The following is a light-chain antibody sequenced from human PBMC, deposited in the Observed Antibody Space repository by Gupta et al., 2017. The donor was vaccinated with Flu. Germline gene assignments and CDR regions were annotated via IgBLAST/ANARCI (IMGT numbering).Light chain of an antibody. Sequence: DIQMTQSPSSLSTSVGDRVTITCQASQDISNYLNWYQQKPGKTPKLLIYDASNLERGVPSRFSGSGSGTDFTFTISSLQPEDIATYYCQQNYNVPLTFGGGTKVEI. J-gene: IGKJ4*01. CDR1: QDISNY. CDR2: DAS. CDR3: QQNYNVPLT. V-gene: IGKV1-33*01.